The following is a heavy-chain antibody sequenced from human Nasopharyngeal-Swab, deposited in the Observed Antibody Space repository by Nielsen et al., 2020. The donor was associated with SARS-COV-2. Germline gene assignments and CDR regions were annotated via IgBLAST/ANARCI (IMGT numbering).Heavy chain of an antibody. J-gene: IGHJ4*02. CDR2: INWNGGST. D-gene: IGHD6-13*01. CDR1: GFTFDDYG. V-gene: IGHV3-20*04. Sequence: GESLKISCAASGFTFDDYGMSWVRQAPGKGLEWVSGINWNGGSTGYADSVKGRFTISRDNAKNSLYLQMNSLRVDDTAVYYCVLPSIAAAGRDSWGQGTLVTVSS. CDR3: VLPSIAAAGRDS.